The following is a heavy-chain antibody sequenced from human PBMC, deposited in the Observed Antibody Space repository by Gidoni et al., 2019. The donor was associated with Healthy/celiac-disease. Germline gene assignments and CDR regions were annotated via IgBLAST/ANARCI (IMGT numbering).Heavy chain of an antibody. J-gene: IGHJ3*02. CDR2: INHSGNT. CDR1: GGSFSGYY. Sequence: QVQLQQWGAGLLKPSETLSLTCAVYGGSFSGYYWSWVRQPPGKVLEWIGEINHSGNTYYNPSLKSRVTISVDTSKNQFSLNLSSVTAADTAVYYCARGETTVTTPGAFDIWGQGTMVTVSS. CDR3: ARGETTVTTPGAFDI. V-gene: IGHV4-34*01. D-gene: IGHD4-17*01.